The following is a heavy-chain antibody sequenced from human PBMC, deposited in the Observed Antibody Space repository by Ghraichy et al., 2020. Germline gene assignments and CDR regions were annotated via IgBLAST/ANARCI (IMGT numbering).Heavy chain of an antibody. CDR1: GGSVSSGSYY. V-gene: IGHV4-61*01. D-gene: IGHD3-22*01. CDR3: ARDEGGYYYDSSGYYSGYGMDV. Sequence: SETLSLTCTVSGGSVSSGSYYWSWIRQPPGKGLEWIGYIYYSGSTNYNPSLKSRVTISVDTSKNQFSLKLSSVTAADTAVYYCARDEGGYYYDSSGYYSGYGMDVWGQGTTVTVSS. J-gene: IGHJ6*02. CDR2: IYYSGST.